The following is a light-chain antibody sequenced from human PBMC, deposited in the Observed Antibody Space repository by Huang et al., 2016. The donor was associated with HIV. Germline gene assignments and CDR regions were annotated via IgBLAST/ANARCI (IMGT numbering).Light chain of an antibody. J-gene: IGKJ1*01. CDR2: GAS. Sequence: IVMTQSPATLSVSPGEGATLSCRASQSVGSNLAGYQQRPGQAPSLLIYGASTRATGVPVRFSGRGSGTDFTLTISGPQSEDSAVYYCQQYSDRPPWTFGQGTKVE. CDR3: QQYSDRPPWT. V-gene: IGKV3-15*01. CDR1: QSVGSN.